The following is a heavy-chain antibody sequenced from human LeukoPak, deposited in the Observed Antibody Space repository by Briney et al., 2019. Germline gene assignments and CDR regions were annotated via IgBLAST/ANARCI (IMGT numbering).Heavy chain of an antibody. CDR2: IYYSGST. CDR3: ARHGDYDYVWGSLSY. CDR1: GGSISSYY. D-gene: IGHD3-16*01. Sequence: PSETLSLTCTVSGGSISSYYWSWIRQPPGKGLEWIGYIYYSGSTNYNPSLKSRVTISVDTSKNQFSLKLSSVTAADTAVYCCARHGDYDYVWGSLSYWGQGTLVTVSS. J-gene: IGHJ4*02. V-gene: IGHV4-59*08.